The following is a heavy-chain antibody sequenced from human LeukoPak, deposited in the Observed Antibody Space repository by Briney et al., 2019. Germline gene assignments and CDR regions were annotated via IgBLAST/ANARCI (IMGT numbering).Heavy chain of an antibody. CDR1: GFRFGSYW. CDR3: ANGAFRLYYIDV. V-gene: IGHV3-74*01. D-gene: IGHD3-16*01. J-gene: IGHJ6*03. CDR2: INTDGSST. Sequence: GGSLRLSCAASGFRFGSYWMHWVRQAPGKGLVWVSRINTDGSSTNYADSVKGRFTISRDNAKNTVYLQMNSLRAEDTAVYYCANGAFRLYYIDVWGKGTTVTVSS.